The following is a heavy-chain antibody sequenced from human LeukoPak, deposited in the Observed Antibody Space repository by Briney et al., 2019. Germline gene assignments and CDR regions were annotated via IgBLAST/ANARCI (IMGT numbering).Heavy chain of an antibody. CDR2: ISSSSSYI. CDR3: ARVMTTVTSYYFDY. V-gene: IGHV3-21*01. Sequence: PGGSLRLSCAASGFTFSSYSMNWVRQAPGKGLEWVSSISSSSSYIYYADSVKGRFTISRDNAKNSLYLQMNSLRAEDTAVYYCARVMTTVTSYYFDYWGQGTLVTVSS. J-gene: IGHJ4*02. D-gene: IGHD4-17*01. CDR1: GFTFSSYS.